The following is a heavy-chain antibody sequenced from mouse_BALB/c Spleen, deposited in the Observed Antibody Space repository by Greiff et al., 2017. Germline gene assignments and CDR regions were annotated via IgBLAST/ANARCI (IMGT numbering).Heavy chain of an antibody. Sequence: EVKLMESGGGLVQPGGSLRLSCATSGFTFTDYYMSWVRQPPGKALEWLGFIRNKANGYTTEYSASVKGRFTISRDNSQSILYLQMNTLRAEDSATYYCARGVRGSWFAYWGQGTLVTVSA. CDR3: ARGVRGSWFAY. CDR2: IRNKANGYTT. CDR1: GFTFTDYY. J-gene: IGHJ3*01. D-gene: IGHD2-14*01. V-gene: IGHV7-3*02.